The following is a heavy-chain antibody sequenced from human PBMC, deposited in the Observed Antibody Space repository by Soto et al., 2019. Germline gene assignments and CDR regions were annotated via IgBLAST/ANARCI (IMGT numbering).Heavy chain of an antibody. CDR1: GYNFAGYW. J-gene: IGHJ4*02. Sequence: GESLKISCKGSGYNFAGYWIAWVRQMPGKGLELMGIIYPSDSDTRYRPSFQGQVTISADKSISSAYLQWSSLRASDTAMYYCASGGVSTRSFDYWGQGPPVTVSS. V-gene: IGHV5-51*01. D-gene: IGHD3-3*01. CDR2: IYPSDSDT. CDR3: ASGGVSTRSFDY.